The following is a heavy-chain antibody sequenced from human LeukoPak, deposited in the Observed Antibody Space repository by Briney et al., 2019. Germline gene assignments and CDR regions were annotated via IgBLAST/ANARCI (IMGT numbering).Heavy chain of an antibody. CDR2: IDPNSGGT. Sequence: ASVKVSCKASDYIFSGHFIHWVRQAPGQGLEWIGRIDPNSGGTSFAPKFQGRVTMTRETSISTAYMGVTRLTSDDTAVYYCARRPPMSAADNWLDPWGQGTLVTVSS. D-gene: IGHD6-13*01. CDR1: DYIFSGHF. CDR3: ARRPPMSAADNWLDP. J-gene: IGHJ5*02. V-gene: IGHV1-2*06.